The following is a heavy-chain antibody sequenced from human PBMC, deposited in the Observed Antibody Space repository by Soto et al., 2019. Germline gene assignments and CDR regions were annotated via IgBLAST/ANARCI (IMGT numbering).Heavy chain of an antibody. D-gene: IGHD1-7*01. CDR2: IYHSGST. Sequence: SETLSLTCTVSGGSISNYYWSWIRQPPGKGLEWIGHIYHSGSTNYNPSLKSRVTISVDTSKNQFSLKLNSVTAADTAVYSCARVPAPGNSYYYYYIEVWGKGTTVTGSS. J-gene: IGHJ6*03. CDR1: GGSISNYY. V-gene: IGHV4-59*13. CDR3: ARVPAPGNSYYYYYIEV.